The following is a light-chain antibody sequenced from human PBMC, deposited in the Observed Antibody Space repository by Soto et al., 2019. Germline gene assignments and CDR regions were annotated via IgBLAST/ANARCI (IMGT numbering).Light chain of an antibody. J-gene: IGKJ1*01. Sequence: IQMTQSPSSLSASVGDRVTITCRASQLINGYLNWYQQKPGKAPRLLIYTASNLQSGVPSRFSGTRSGTDFTLIISDLQAEDFATYYCQQTYSPLRTFGQGTKVDI. V-gene: IGKV1-39*01. CDR3: QQTYSPLRT. CDR2: TAS. CDR1: QLINGY.